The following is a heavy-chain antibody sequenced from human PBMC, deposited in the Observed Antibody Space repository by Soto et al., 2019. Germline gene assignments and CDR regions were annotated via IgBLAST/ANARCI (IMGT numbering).Heavy chain of an antibody. Sequence: VGSLRLSCAASGFTFSHAWMSWVRQAPGKGLEWVGRIKSKADGETKDYGAPVRGRFTISRDDAKDTLYLQMNSLRIEDTAVYYCCVVKRLDQYSTSGYWFDPWGPGTLVTVSS. V-gene: IGHV3-15*01. J-gene: IGHJ5*02. D-gene: IGHD2-15*01. CDR1: GFTFSHAW. CDR3: CVVKRLDQYSTSGYWFDP. CDR2: IKSKADGETK.